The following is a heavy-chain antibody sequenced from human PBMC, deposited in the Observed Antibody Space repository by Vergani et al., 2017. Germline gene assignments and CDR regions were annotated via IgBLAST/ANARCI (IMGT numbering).Heavy chain of an antibody. CDR3: ARMIAAAGTEYFDY. D-gene: IGHD6-13*01. V-gene: IGHV4-59*01. J-gene: IGHJ4*02. Sequence: QVQLQESGPGLVKPSETLSLTCTVSGGSINSYYWSWIRQPPGKGLEWIGYIYYSGSTNYNPSLKSRVTISVDTSKNQFSLKLGSVTAADTAVYYCARMIAAAGTEYFDYWGQGTLVTVSS. CDR1: GGSINSYY. CDR2: IYYSGST.